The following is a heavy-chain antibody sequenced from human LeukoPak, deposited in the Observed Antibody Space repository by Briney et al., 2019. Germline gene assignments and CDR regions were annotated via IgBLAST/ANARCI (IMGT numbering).Heavy chain of an antibody. CDR2: IYYSGST. J-gene: IGHJ3*02. CDR1: GGSISSSSYY. CDR3: ARRYDFWSGYYTGTAFDI. V-gene: IGHV4-39*01. Sequence: SETLSLTCTVSGGSISSSSYYWGWIRQPPGKGLEWIGSIYYSGSTYYNPSLKSRVTISVDTSKNQFSLKLSSVTAADTAVYYCARRYDFWSGYYTGTAFDIWGQGTMVTVSS. D-gene: IGHD3-3*01.